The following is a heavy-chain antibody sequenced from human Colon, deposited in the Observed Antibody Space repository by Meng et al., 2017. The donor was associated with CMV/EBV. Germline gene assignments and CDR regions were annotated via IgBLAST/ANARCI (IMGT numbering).Heavy chain of an antibody. CDR3: ARGEWNYIGWFDP. J-gene: IGHJ5*02. V-gene: IGHV4-59*01. CDR1: GGSFSGYH. Sequence: GSLRLSCALYGGSFSGYHWTWIRQSPGRGLEWIGYVSHNGRTSYSPALKSRVAISVDTSKNQFSLKLNSVTTADTAVYYCARGEWNYIGWFDPWGQGSLVTVSS. D-gene: IGHD1-7*01. CDR2: VSHNGRT.